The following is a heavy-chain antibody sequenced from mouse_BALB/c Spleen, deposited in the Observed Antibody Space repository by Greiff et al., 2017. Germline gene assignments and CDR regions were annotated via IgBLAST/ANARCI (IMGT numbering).Heavy chain of an antibody. D-gene: IGHD2-14*01. Sequence: EVKVVESGGGLVKPGGSLKLSCAASGFTFSSYAMSWVRQTPEKRLEWVASISSGGSTYYPDSVKGRFTISRDNARNILYLQMSSLRSEDTAMYYCARGYRSFDYWGQGTTLTVSS. CDR2: ISSGGST. CDR1: GFTFSSYA. J-gene: IGHJ2*01. CDR3: ARGYRSFDY. V-gene: IGHV5-6-5*01.